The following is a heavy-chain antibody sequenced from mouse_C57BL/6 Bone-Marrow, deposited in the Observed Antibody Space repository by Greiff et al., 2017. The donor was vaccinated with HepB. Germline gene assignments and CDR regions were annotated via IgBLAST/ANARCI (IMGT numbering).Heavy chain of an antibody. CDR2: INPYNGDT. D-gene: IGHD2-3*01. V-gene: IGHV1-20*01. CDR3: ASHDGYYERDAMDY. J-gene: IGHJ4*01. CDR1: GYSFTGYF. Sequence: EVQLQESGPELVKPGDSVKISCKASGYSFTGYFMNWVMQSHGKSLEWIGRINPYNGDTFYNQKFKGKATLTVDKSSSTAHMELRSLTSEDSAVYYCASHDGYYERDAMDYWGQGTSVTVSS.